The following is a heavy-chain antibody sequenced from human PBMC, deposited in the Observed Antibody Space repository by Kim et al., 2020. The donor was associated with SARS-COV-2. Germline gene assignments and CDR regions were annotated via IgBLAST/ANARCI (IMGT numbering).Heavy chain of an antibody. V-gene: IGHV3-23*01. CDR2: ISGSGGST. Sequence: GGSLRLSCAASGFTFSSYAMSWVRQAPGKGLEWVSAISGSGGSTYYADSVKGRFTISRDNSKNTLYLQMNSLRAEDTAVYYCAKGNLNYDILTGYYWDYFDYWGQGTLVTVSS. CDR1: GFTFSSYA. J-gene: IGHJ4*02. D-gene: IGHD3-9*01. CDR3: AKGNLNYDILTGYYWDYFDY.